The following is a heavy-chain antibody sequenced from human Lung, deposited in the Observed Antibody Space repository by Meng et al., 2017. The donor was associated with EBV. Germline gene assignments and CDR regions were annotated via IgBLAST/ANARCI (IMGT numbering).Heavy chain of an antibody. V-gene: IGHV4-4*02. Sequence: QVQLTEWGPGLVKPSPTLSLPCTVSCGSISSDIWWSWVRQPPGKGLEWIGEVYHRGDTNYNPSLKSRVTISVDTSKNQFSLKLSSVTATDTAVYYCARQSGYFDYWGQGTLVTVSS. J-gene: IGHJ4*02. CDR2: VYHRGDT. D-gene: IGHD3-10*01. CDR1: CGSISSDIW. CDR3: ARQSGYFDY.